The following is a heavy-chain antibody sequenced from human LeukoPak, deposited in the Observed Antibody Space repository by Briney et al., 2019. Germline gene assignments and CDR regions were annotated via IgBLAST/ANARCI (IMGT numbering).Heavy chain of an antibody. CDR1: GFTFSSYG. CDR3: ATSPNPAAILIA. CDR2: ISYDGSNK. Sequence: GGSLRLSCAASGFTFSSYGMHWVRQAPGKGLEWVAVISYDGSNKYYADSVKGRFTISRDNSKNTLCLQMNSLRAEDTAVYYCATSPNPAAILIAWGQGTLVTVSS. J-gene: IGHJ5*02. D-gene: IGHD2-2*02. V-gene: IGHV3-30*03.